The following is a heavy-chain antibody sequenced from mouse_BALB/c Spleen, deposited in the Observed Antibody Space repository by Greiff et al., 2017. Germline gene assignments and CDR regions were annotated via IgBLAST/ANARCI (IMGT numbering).Heavy chain of an antibody. CDR1: GFTFSSFG. J-gene: IGHJ4*01. D-gene: IGHD2-10*02. V-gene: IGHV5-17*02. CDR2: ISSGSSTI. CDR3: ARWGGYGNYDAMDY. Sequence: DVKLVESGGGLVQPGGSRKLSCAASGFTFSSFGMHWVRQAPEKGLEWVAYISSGSSTIYYADTVKGRFTISRDNPKNTLFLQMTSLRSEDTAMYYCARWGGYGNYDAMDYWGQGTSVTVSS.